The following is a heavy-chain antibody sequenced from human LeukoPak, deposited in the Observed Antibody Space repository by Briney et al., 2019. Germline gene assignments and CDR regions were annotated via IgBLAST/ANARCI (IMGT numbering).Heavy chain of an antibody. Sequence: SGTLSLTCAVYGGSFSGYYWSWIRQPPGKGLEWIGEINHSGSTYYNPSLKSRVTISVDTSKNQFSLKLSSVTAADTAVYYCARDQETDYWGQGTLVTVSS. J-gene: IGHJ4*02. CDR1: GGSFSGYY. V-gene: IGHV4-34*01. CDR3: ARDQETDY. CDR2: INHSGST.